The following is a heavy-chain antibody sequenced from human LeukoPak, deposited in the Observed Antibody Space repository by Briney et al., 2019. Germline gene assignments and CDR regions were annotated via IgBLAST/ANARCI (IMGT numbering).Heavy chain of an antibody. CDR3: ARAVPAAIRGNWFDP. V-gene: IGHV1-69*01. CDR1: GGTFSSYA. J-gene: IGHJ5*02. D-gene: IGHD2-2*02. CDR2: IIPIFGTA. Sequence: SVKVSCKASGGTFSSYAISWVRQAPGQGLEWMGGIIPIFGTANYAQKFQGRVTITADESTRTAYMELSSLRSEDTAVYYCARAVPAAIRGNWFDPWGQGTLVTV.